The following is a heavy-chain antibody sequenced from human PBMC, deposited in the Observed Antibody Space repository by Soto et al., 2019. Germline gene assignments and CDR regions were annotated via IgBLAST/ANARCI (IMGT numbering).Heavy chain of an antibody. V-gene: IGHV4-59*08. D-gene: IGHD3-10*01. CDR1: GGSITSHY. J-gene: IGHJ6*02. CDR2: IHHSGST. Sequence: QVQLQESGPGLVKPSETLSLTCSVSGGSITSHYCSWFRQPPGKGLEWIGYIHHSGSTSYNPSLKSRGTMSVDTSKNQFSLKVSSVTAADTALYDCARQGFGQLHGLVDVWGPGTTVTVSS. CDR3: ARQGFGQLHGLVDV.